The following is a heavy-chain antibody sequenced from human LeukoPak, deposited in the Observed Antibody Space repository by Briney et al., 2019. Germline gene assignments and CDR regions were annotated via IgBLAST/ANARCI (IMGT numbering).Heavy chain of an antibody. V-gene: IGHV4-39*07. Sequence: PSETLSLTCTVSGGSISSSSYYWGWIRQPPGKGLEWIGSIYYSGSTYYSPSLKSRVTISVDTSKNQFSLKLSSVTAADTAVYYCARDQDIVVVAPGWFDPWGQGTLVTVSS. CDR2: IYYSGST. CDR3: ARDQDIVVVAPGWFDP. D-gene: IGHD2-15*01. J-gene: IGHJ5*02. CDR1: GGSISSSSYY.